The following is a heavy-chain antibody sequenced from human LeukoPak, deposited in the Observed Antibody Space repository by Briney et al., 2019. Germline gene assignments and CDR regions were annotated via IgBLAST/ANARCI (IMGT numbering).Heavy chain of an antibody. CDR2: INPNSGGT. J-gene: IGHJ6*03. CDR3: ARPSGELYDFWKTYYMDV. V-gene: IGHV1-2*02. Sequence: ASVKVSCKASGYTFTGYYMHWVRQAPGQGLEWMGWINPNSGGTNYAQKFQGRVTMTRDTSISTAYMELSSLRSEDTAVYYCARPSGELYDFWKTYYMDVWGKGTTVTVSS. CDR1: GYTFTGYY. D-gene: IGHD3-3*01.